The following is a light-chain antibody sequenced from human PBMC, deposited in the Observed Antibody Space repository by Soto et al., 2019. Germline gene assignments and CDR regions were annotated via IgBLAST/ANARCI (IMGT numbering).Light chain of an antibody. J-gene: IGKJ4*01. Sequence: DIQMTQSPSTLSASVGDRVTITCRASQSISSWLAWYQQKPVKAPNLLIYKASSLESGVPSRFSGSGSGTAFTLTISSLQPDDFATYYCQQYNSYPLTFGGGTKVEIK. CDR1: QSISSW. CDR2: KAS. CDR3: QQYNSYPLT. V-gene: IGKV1-5*03.